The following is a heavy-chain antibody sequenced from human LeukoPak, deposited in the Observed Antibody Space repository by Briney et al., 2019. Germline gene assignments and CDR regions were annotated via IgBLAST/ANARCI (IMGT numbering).Heavy chain of an antibody. J-gene: IGHJ4*02. CDR1: GGSISTYY. V-gene: IGHV4-4*07. CDR2: IYISGST. CDR3: ARAMSSTGDFDY. D-gene: IGHD6-13*01. Sequence: PSETLSLTCTVSGGSISTYYWSWVRQPAGKGMEWIGHIYISGSTNYNPSLKSRVTMSVDTSKNQFSLKLSSVTAADTAVYYCARAMSSTGDFDYWGQGTLVTVFS.